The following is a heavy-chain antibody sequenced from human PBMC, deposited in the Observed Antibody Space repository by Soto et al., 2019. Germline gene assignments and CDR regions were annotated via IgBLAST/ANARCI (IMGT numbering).Heavy chain of an antibody. CDR2: IYSGGST. CDR3: ARGYGSGSSRAFDI. J-gene: IGHJ3*02. V-gene: IGHV3-53*04. CDR1: GFTVSSNY. Sequence: GESLGLSCAASGFTVSSNYMSWVRQAPGKGMEWVSVIYSGGSTYYADSVKGRFTISRHNSKNTLYLQMNSLRAEDTAVYYCARGYGSGSSRAFDIWGQGTMVTVSS. D-gene: IGHD3-10*01.